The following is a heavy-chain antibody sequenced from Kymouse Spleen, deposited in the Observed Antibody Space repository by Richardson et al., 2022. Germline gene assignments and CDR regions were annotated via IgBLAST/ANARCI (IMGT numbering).Heavy chain of an antibody. Sequence: QVQLVESGGGVVQPGRSLRLSCAASGFTFSSYGMHWVRQAPGKGLEWVAVIWYDGSNKYYADSVKGRFTISRDNSKNTLYLQMNSLRAEDTAVYYCARAGTMIVVVTPLGMDVWGQGTTVTVSS. D-gene: IGHD3-22*01. CDR2: IWYDGSNK. CDR3: ARAGTMIVVVTPLGMDV. J-gene: IGHJ6*02. CDR1: GFTFSSYG. V-gene: IGHV3-33*01.